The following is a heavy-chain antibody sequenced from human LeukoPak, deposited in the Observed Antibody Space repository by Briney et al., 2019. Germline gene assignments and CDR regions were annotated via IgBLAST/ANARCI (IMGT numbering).Heavy chain of an antibody. V-gene: IGHV3-30-3*01. CDR3: AREGGSWAAYYSDY. D-gene: IGHD1-26*01. J-gene: IGHJ4*02. Sequence: GRSLRLSCAASGFTFSSYAMHWVRQAPGKGLEWVAVISYDGSNKYYADSVKGRFTISRDNSKNTLYLQMNSLRAEDTAVYYCAREGGSWAAYYSDYWGQGTLVTVSS. CDR1: GFTFSSYA. CDR2: ISYDGSNK.